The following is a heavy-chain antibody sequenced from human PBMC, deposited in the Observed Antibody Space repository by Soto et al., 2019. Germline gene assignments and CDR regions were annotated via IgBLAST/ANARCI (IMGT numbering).Heavy chain of an antibody. CDR3: TVQQSQTDY. V-gene: IGHV3-73*01. CDR2: IRSKANSYAT. Sequence: GSLRLSFAASGFTFSGSAMHWVRQASGKGLEWVGRIRSKANSYATAYAASVKGRFTISRDDSKNTAYLQMNSLKTEDTAVYYCTVQQSQTDYWGQGTLVTVSS. CDR1: GFTFSGSA. J-gene: IGHJ4*02.